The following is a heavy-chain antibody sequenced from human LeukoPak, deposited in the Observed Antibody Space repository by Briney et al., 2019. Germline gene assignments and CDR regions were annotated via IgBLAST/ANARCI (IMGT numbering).Heavy chain of an antibody. CDR3: ARHHPYGSGSYYFDY. CDR2: IDPSDSYN. CDR1: GYSFISHW. J-gene: IGHJ4*02. V-gene: IGHV5-10-1*01. Sequence: GESLRISCKGSGYSFISHWISWVRQMPGKGLEWMGRIDPSDSYNSSSPSFQGHVTMSVDKSISTAYLQWSSLRASDTAMYYCARHHPYGSGSYYFDYWGQGSLVTVSS. D-gene: IGHD3-10*01.